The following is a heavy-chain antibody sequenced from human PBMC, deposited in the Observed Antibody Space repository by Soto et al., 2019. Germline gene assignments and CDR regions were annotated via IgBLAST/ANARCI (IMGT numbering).Heavy chain of an antibody. J-gene: IGHJ5*01. CDR1: GGSISSSSYY. CDR3: ARERESAGTFDS. CDR2: IYYSGST. D-gene: IGHD6-13*01. Sequence: SETLSLTCTVSGGSISSSSYYWGWIRQPPGKGLEWIGSIYYSGSTYYNPSLKSRVTISVDKSKNQFSLKLSSVTAADTAVYYCARERESAGTFDSWGQGTLVTVSS. V-gene: IGHV4-39*07.